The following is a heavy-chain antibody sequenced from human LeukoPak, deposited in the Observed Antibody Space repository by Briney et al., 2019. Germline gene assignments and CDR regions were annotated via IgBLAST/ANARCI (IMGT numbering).Heavy chain of an antibody. Sequence: ASVKVSCKASGYTFTSYGISWVRQAPGQGLEWMGWISAYNGNTNYAQKLQGRVTMTTDTSTNTAYMELRSLRSDDTAVYYCARDGSFSGGSGSPIDYWGQGTLVTVSS. J-gene: IGHJ4*02. V-gene: IGHV1-18*01. CDR3: ARDGSFSGGSGSPIDY. CDR1: GYTFTSYG. D-gene: IGHD3-10*01. CDR2: ISAYNGNT.